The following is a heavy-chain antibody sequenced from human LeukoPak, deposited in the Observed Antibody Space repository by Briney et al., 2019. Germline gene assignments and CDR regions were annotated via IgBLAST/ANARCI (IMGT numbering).Heavy chain of an antibody. V-gene: IGHV3-30*18. J-gene: IGHJ4*02. CDR2: ISYDGSNK. CDR3: AKARYGYDSYYFDY. CDR1: GFTLSSYG. Sequence: GRSLRLSCAASGFTLSSYGMHWVRQAPGKGLEWVAVISYDGSNKYYADSVKGRFTISRDNSKNTLYLQMNSLRAEDTAVYYCAKARYGYDSYYFDYWGQGTLVTISS. D-gene: IGHD5-12*01.